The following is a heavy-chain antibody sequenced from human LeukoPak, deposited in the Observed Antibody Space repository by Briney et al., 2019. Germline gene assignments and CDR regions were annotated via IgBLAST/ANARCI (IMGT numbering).Heavy chain of an antibody. J-gene: IGHJ4*02. D-gene: IGHD5-12*01. CDR2: ISYDGTNK. Sequence: PGRSLRLSCAASGFPFSNYAMHWVRQAPGKGLGWVAVISYDGTNKYYADSVKGRFTISRDNSKNTLYLQMSSLRAEDTAVYYCARDRSSYEYYFDYWGQGTLVTVSS. CDR3: ARDRSSYEYYFDY. V-gene: IGHV3-30-3*01. CDR1: GFPFSNYA.